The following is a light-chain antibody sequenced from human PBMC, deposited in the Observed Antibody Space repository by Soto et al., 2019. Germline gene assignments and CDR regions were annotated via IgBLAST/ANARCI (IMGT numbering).Light chain of an antibody. J-gene: IGLJ3*02. Sequence: QSVLTQPRSVSGSPGQSVTISCTGTSSDVGGYNYVSWYQQHPGKAPKLMIYDVSKRPSGVPDRFSGSKSGNTASLTISGLQAEDEAYYYGCSYAGSYTWVFGGGTKLTVL. CDR1: SSDVGGYNY. CDR3: CSYAGSYTWV. CDR2: DVS. V-gene: IGLV2-11*01.